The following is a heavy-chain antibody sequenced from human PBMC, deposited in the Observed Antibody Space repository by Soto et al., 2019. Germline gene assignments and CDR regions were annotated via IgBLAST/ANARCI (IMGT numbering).Heavy chain of an antibody. Sequence: SETLSLTCAVSGGSISSGGYSWSWIRQPPGKGLEWIGYIYHSGSTYYNPSLKSRVNISVDRSKNQFSLKLSSVTAADTAVYYCASLYGGTDRVDYWGQGTLVTVSS. D-gene: IGHD4-17*01. CDR1: GGSISSGGYS. J-gene: IGHJ4*02. CDR3: ASLYGGTDRVDY. CDR2: IYHSGST. V-gene: IGHV4-30-2*01.